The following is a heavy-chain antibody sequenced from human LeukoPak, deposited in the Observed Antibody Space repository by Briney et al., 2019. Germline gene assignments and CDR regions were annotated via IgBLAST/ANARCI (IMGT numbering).Heavy chain of an antibody. V-gene: IGHV3-23*01. J-gene: IGHJ4*02. CDR2: ISGSGGST. CDR1: GFTLSSYA. D-gene: IGHD3-22*01. Sequence: GGSLRLSCVASGFTLSSYAMSWVRQAPGKGLEWVSAISGSGGSTYYTDSVKGRFTISRDNSKNTLYLQMNSLRAEDTAVYYCAKDHPDSSGHYWGQGTLVTVSS. CDR3: AKDHPDSSGHY.